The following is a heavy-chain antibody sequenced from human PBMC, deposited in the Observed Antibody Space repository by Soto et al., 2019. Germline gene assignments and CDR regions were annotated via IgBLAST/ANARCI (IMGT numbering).Heavy chain of an antibody. CDR3: ARVGGYCNSPSCYYYYYGMDV. CDR2: IIPIFGTA. CDR1: EGTFSSYA. Sequence: QVQLVQSGAEVKKPGSSVKVSCKASEGTFSSYAISWVRQAPGQGLEWMGGIIPIFGTANYAQKFQGRVTITADQSTSTAYMELSSLRSEDTAVYYCARVGGYCNSPSCYYYYYGMDVWGQWTTVTVSS. V-gene: IGHV1-69*01. D-gene: IGHD2-2*01. J-gene: IGHJ6*02.